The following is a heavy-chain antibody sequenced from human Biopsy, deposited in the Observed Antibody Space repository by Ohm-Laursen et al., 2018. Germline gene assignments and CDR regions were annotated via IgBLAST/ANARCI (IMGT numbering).Heavy chain of an antibody. D-gene: IGHD3-3*01. CDR1: GDSISIYY. Sequence: PGTLSLTCTVSGDSISIYYWSWIRQPPGKGLEWIGNFYYSGSTNYNPSLKSRITMSLDRSKSQVSLRMNSVTATDTAVYYCARARIKTSGVLIPETYYFDSWGQGTLVTVSS. CDR2: FYYSGST. CDR3: ARARIKTSGVLIPETYYFDS. J-gene: IGHJ4*02. V-gene: IGHV4-59*01.